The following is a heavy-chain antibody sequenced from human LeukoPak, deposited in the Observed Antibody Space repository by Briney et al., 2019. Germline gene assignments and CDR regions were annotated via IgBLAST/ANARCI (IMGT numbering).Heavy chain of an antibody. Sequence: SETLSLTCAVYGGSFSGYYWSWIRQPPGKGLEWIGEINHSGSTNYNPPLKSRVTISVDTSKNQFSLKLSSVTAADTAVYYCARGDWPSVFDYWGQGTLVTVSS. V-gene: IGHV4-34*01. CDR1: GGSFSGYY. CDR3: ARGDWPSVFDY. D-gene: IGHD3-9*01. CDR2: INHSGST. J-gene: IGHJ4*02.